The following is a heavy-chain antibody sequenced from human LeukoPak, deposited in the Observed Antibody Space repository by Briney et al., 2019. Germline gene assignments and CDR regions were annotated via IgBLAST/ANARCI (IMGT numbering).Heavy chain of an antibody. Sequence: SVKVSYKASGGTFSSYAISWVRQAPGQGLEWMGGIIPIFGTANYAQKFQGRVTITADESTSTAYMELSSLRSEDTAVYYCARAVRIAAAGTTYYYYGMDVWGQGTTVAVSS. CDR3: ARAVRIAAAGTTYYYYGMDV. CDR2: IIPIFGTA. D-gene: IGHD6-13*01. V-gene: IGHV1-69*13. J-gene: IGHJ6*02. CDR1: GGTFSSYA.